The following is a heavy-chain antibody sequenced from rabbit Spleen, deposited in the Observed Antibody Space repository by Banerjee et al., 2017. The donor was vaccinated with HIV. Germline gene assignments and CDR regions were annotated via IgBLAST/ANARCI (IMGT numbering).Heavy chain of an antibody. J-gene: IGHJ6*01. CDR1: GVSFNDKDV. Sequence: QEQLEESGGGLVKPEGSLTLTCKASGVSFNDKDVMCWVRQAPGKGLEWIACINAVTGKAVYANWAIGRFTFSKTSSTTVTLQMTSLTAADTATYFCARDTGTSFSTYGTDLWGPGTLVTVS. D-gene: IGHD7-1*01. V-gene: IGHV1S45*01. CDR2: INAVTGKA. CDR3: ARDTGTSFSTYGTDL.